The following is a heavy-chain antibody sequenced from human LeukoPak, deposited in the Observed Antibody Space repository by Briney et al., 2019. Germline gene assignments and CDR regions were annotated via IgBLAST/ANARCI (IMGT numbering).Heavy chain of an antibody. J-gene: IGHJ4*02. CDR1: GGSISSGGYY. CDR3: ARDYSMYSSSWYFDY. V-gene: IGHV4-31*03. CDR2: IYYSGST. Sequence: SETLSLTCTVSGGSISSGGYYWSWIRQHPGKGLEWIGYIYYSGSTYYNPSLKSRVTISVDTSKNQFSLKLSSVTAADTAVYYCARDYSMYSSSWYFDYWGQGTLVTVSS. D-gene: IGHD6-13*01.